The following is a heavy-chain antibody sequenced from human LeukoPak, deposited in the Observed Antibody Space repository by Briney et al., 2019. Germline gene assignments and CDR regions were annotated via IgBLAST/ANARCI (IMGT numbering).Heavy chain of an antibody. CDR3: AKGGNALYYFDY. CDR1: GFTFSSYA. V-gene: IGHV3-23*01. J-gene: IGHJ4*02. CDR2: ISGSGGST. Sequence: GGSLRLSCVASGFTFSSYAMSWVRQAPGKGLEWVSAISGSGGSTYYADSVKGRFTISRDNSKNTLYLQMNSLRAEDTAVYYCAKGGNALYYFDYWGQGTLVTVSS.